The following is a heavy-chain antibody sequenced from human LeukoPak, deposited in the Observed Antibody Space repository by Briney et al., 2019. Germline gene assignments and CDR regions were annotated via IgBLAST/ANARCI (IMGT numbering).Heavy chain of an antibody. D-gene: IGHD1-26*01. J-gene: IGHJ2*01. V-gene: IGHV3-64*01. Sequence: PGGSLRLSCAASGIIFSNYAMHWVRQGPGKGLECISTISSDGGSTYYANSVKGRFTISRENSKNTLYLQMGSLRAEDMAVYYCARGRQGAKTRYFDLWGRGTRVTVSS. CDR1: GIIFSNYA. CDR3: ARGRQGAKTRYFDL. CDR2: ISSDGGST.